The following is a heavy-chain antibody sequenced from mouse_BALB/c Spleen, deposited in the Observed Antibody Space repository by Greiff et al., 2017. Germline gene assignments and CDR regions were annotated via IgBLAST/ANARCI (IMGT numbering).Heavy chain of an antibody. D-gene: IGHD2-14*01. V-gene: IGHV14-3*02. CDR2: IDPANGNT. CDR1: GFNIKDTY. CDR3: ARRVRYDGAMDY. Sequence: EVQGVESGAELVKPGASVKLSCTASGFNIKDTYMHWVKQRPEQGLEWIGRIDPANGNTKYDPKFQGKATITADTSSNTAYLQLSSLTSEDTAVYYCARRVRYDGAMDYWGQGTSVTVSS. J-gene: IGHJ4*01.